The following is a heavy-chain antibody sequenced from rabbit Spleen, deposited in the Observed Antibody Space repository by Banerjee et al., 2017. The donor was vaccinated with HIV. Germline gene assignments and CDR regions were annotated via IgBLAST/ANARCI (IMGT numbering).Heavy chain of an antibody. J-gene: IGHJ4*01. CDR3: ARDLASVVGWNFGL. CDR2: IDTGSSGFT. D-gene: IGHD3-1*01. Sequence: QSLEESGGDLVKPGASLTLTCTASGVSFSSNSYMCWVRQAPGKGLEWIACIDTGSSGFTYFATWAKGRFTCSKTSSTTVTLQMTRLTAADTATYFCARDLASVVGWNFGLWGQGTLVTVS. V-gene: IGHV1S40*01. CDR1: GVSFSSNSY.